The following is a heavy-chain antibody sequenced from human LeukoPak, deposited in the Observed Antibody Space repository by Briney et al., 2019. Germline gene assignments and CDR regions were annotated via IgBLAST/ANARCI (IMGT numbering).Heavy chain of an antibody. J-gene: IGHJ6*02. V-gene: IGHV3-48*04. CDR1: GFTVSSNY. CDR3: ARDLYYGSGSYYSSRYYYYGMDV. CDR2: ISSSSSTI. Sequence: GGSLRLSCAASGFTVSSNYMNWVRQAPGKGLEWVSYISSSSSTIYYADSVKGRFTISRDNAKNSLYLQMNSLRAEDTAVYYCARDLYYGSGSYYSSRYYYYGMDVWGQGTTVTVSS. D-gene: IGHD3-10*01.